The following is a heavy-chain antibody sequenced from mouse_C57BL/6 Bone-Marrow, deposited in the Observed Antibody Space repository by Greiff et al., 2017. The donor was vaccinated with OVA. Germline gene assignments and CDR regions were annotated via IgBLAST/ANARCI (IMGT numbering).Heavy chain of an antibody. J-gene: IGHJ3*01. CDR2: IHPNSGST. CDR1: GYTFTSYW. CDR3: ARNAWFAY. Sequence: QVQLQQPGAELVKPGASVKLSCKASGYTFTSYWMHWVKQRPGQGLEWIGMIHPNSGSTNYNEKFKSKATLTVDTSSSTAYMQRSSLTSEDAAVYYCARNAWFAYWGQGTLVTVSA. V-gene: IGHV1-64*01.